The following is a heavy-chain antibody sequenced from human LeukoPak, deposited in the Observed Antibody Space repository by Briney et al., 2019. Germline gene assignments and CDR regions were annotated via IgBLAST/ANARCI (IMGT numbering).Heavy chain of an antibody. V-gene: IGHV3-23*01. CDR3: AKDHRGGVRARGTWFDP. D-gene: IGHD3-10*01. J-gene: IGHJ5*02. Sequence: PGGSLRLSCAASGFTFSSYGMSWVRQAPGKGLEWVSAISGSGGSTYYADSVKGRFTISRDNSKNTLYLQMNSLRAEDTAVYYCAKDHRGGVRARGTWFDPWGQGTLVTVSS. CDR2: ISGSGGST. CDR1: GFTFSSYG.